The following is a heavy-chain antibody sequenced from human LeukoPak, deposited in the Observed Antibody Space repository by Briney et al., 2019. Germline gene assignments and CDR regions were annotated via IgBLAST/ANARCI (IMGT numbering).Heavy chain of an antibody. CDR1: GGSISSYY. CDR2: IYYSGST. J-gene: IGHJ4*02. CDR3: ARDSGGTLFDFDY. Sequence: SETLSLTCTVSGGSISSYYWSWIRQPPGKGLEWIGYIYYSGSTNYNPSLKSRVTISVDTSKNQFSLKLSSVAAADTAVYYCARDSGGTLFDFDYWGQGTLVTVSS. V-gene: IGHV4-59*01. D-gene: IGHD1-7*01.